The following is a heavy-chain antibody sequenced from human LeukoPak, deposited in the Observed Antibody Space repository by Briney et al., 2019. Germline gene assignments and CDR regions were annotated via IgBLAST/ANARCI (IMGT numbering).Heavy chain of an antibody. CDR2: FDPEDGET. V-gene: IGHV1-24*01. D-gene: IGHD6-19*01. CDR3: ATDLGSGWYFSVVY. J-gene: IGHJ4*02. CDR1: GYTLTELS. Sequence: ASVKVSCKVSGYTLTELSMHWVRQAPGKGLEWMGSFDPEDGETIYAQKFQGRVTMTEDTSTDTAYMELSSLRSEDTAVYYCATDLGSGWYFSVVYWGQGTLVTVSS.